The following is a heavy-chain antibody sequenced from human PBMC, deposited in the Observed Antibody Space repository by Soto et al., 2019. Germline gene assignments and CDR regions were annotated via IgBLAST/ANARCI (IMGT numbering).Heavy chain of an antibody. CDR3: TRDGSGANFQY. V-gene: IGHV1-2*02. CDR2: INPDNGDT. D-gene: IGHD3-10*01. Sequence: QVQLVQSGAEVREPGASVKVSCKPSGATFSGNFFHWVRQAPGQGLEWMGWINPDNGDTNYAQKFQDRVTMTRDPSISTASMDLSRLRSDDTAAYFCTRDGSGANFQYWGQGTLVTISS. J-gene: IGHJ4*02. CDR1: GATFSGNF.